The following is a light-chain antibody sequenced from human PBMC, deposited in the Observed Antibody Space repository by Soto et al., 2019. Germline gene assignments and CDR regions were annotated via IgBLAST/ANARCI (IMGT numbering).Light chain of an antibody. CDR3: CSYAGSSTVV. Sequence: LTQPASGKGFHGESISISCTRTRSDVGSHNLVSWYQQDPGKAPKLMIYDVSKRPSGVSNRFSGSKSGNTASLTISGLQAEDEADYYCCSYAGSSTVVFGGGTKVTV. J-gene: IGLJ2*01. CDR1: RSDVGSHNL. V-gene: IGLV2-23*02. CDR2: DVS.